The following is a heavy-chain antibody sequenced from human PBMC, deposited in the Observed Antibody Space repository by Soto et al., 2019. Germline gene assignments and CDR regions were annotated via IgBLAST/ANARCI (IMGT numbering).Heavy chain of an antibody. J-gene: IGHJ4*02. CDR3: AKGEAKYSYGPYYFDY. V-gene: IGHV3-23*01. CDR2: ISGSGGST. D-gene: IGHD5-18*01. Sequence: EVQLLESGGGLVQPGGSLRLSCAASGFTFSSYAMSWFRQAPGKGLEWVSAISGSGGSTYYADSVKGRFTISRDNSKHTLYLQMNSLRAEDTAVYYCAKGEAKYSYGPYYFDYWGQGTLVTVSS. CDR1: GFTFSSYA.